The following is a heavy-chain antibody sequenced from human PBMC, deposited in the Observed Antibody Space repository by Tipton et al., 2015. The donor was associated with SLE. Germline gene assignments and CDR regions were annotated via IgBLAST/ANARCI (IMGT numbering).Heavy chain of an antibody. J-gene: IGHJ4*02. CDR3: ARFRQLDYYDYTSGSDRDSYYFDY. Sequence: TLSLTCAVYGGSFSAYYWSWIRQAPGKGLEWIGEINHSGTTHYSPSLRSRVSMSVDTAKDQFSLKLSSVTAADTAVYYCARFRQLDYYDYTSGSDRDSYYFDYWGQGTLVAVSS. CDR1: GGSFSAYY. V-gene: IGHV4-34*01. CDR2: INHSGTT. D-gene: IGHD3-16*02.